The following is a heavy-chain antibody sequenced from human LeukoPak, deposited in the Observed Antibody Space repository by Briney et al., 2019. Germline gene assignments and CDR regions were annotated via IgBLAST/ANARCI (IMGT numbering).Heavy chain of an antibody. V-gene: IGHV4-59*01. CDR1: GGSISSYY. Sequence: PSETLSLTCTVSGGSISSYYWSWIRQPPGKGLEWIGYIYYSGSTNYNPSLKSRVTISVDTSKNQFSLKLSSVTAADTAVYYCARADILTGYRSAYYYYGMDVWGQGTTVTVSS. J-gene: IGHJ6*02. CDR3: ARADILTGYRSAYYYYGMDV. CDR2: IYYSGST. D-gene: IGHD3-9*01.